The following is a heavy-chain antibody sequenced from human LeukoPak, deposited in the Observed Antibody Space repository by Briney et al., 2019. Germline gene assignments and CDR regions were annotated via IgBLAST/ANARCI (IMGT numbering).Heavy chain of an antibody. CDR3: ARLDYGSGSYYSY. D-gene: IGHD3-10*01. CDR2: IYYSGST. V-gene: IGHV4-61*05. J-gene: IGHJ4*02. Sequence: SETLSLTCTVSGGSISSSSYYWSWIRQPPGKGLEWIGYIYYSGSTNYNPSLKSRVTISVDTSKNQFSLKLSSVTAADTAVYYCARLDYGSGSYYSYWGQGTLVTVSS. CDR1: GGSISSSSYY.